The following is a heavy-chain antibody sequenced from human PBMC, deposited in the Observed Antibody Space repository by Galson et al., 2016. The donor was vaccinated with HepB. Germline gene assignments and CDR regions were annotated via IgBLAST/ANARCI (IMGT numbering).Heavy chain of an antibody. CDR3: AKDDKVIMVRGAVGGGFDY. V-gene: IGHV3-30*18. D-gene: IGHD3-10*01. CDR1: GFTFSTYG. CDR2: ISHDGSNK. J-gene: IGHJ4*02. Sequence: SLRLSCAASGFTFSTYGMHWVRQAPGKGLEWVAVISHDGSNKYYADSVKGRFTISRDNSKSTLFLQMNSLRAEDTAVYYCAKDDKVIMVRGAVGGGFDYWGRGTLVTVSS.